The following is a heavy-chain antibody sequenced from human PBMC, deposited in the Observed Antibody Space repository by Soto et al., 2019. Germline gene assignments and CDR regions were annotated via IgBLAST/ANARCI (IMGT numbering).Heavy chain of an antibody. CDR1: GFNFISYH. CDR3: VRRDGYNLAY. CDR2: VTSSGDGK. J-gene: IGHJ4*02. V-gene: IGHV3-23*01. Sequence: PGGSLRLSCAASGFNFISYHMTWVRQSPGRGLEWVSTVTSSGDGKYYADAVKSRFTISRDNSKNTLFLQINTVRADDTAVYYCVRRDGYNLAYWGQGALVTV. D-gene: IGHD5-12*01.